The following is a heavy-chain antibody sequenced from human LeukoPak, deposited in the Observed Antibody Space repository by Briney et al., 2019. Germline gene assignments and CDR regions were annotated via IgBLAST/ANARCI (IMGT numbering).Heavy chain of an antibody. D-gene: IGHD1-26*01. CDR2: INSDESST. V-gene: IGHV3-74*01. Sequence: GGSLRLSCAASGFTFSSYWMHWVRQAPGKGLVWVSRINSDESSTSYADSVKGRFTISRDNAKNTLYLQMNSLRAEDTAVYYCAGAQPVVGATYFDYWGQGTLVTVSS. J-gene: IGHJ4*02. CDR1: GFTFSSYW. CDR3: AGAQPVVGATYFDY.